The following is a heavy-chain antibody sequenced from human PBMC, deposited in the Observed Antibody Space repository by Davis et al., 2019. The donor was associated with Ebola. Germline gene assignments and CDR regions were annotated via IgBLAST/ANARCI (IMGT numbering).Heavy chain of an antibody. Sequence: GESLKISCAASGFTFSNYAMHWVRQAPGKGLEWVAVIWYDGSNKYYADSVKGRFTISRDNSKNTLYLQMNSLRAEDTAVYYCARGPLRKCSSTSCYTGNYYYYGMDVWGQGTTVTVSS. CDR3: ARGPLRKCSSTSCYTGNYYYYGMDV. V-gene: IGHV3-33*01. CDR1: GFTFSNYA. CDR2: IWYDGSNK. D-gene: IGHD2-2*02. J-gene: IGHJ6*02.